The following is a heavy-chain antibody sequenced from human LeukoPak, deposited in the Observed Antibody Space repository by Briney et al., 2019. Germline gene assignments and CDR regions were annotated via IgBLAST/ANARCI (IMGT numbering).Heavy chain of an antibody. Sequence: SGTLSLTCTVSGGSISSYYLTWIRQLPGKGLEWIGCAHYSGSTNYNPSLESRVTISVDRSQYQFSLKASSVTASDTAVYSCTRIDGSIYFFDHWGRGILVTVSS. CDR1: GGSISSYY. V-gene: IGHV4-59*08. J-gene: IGHJ4*02. D-gene: IGHD1-1*01. CDR2: AHYSGST. CDR3: TRIDGSIYFFDH.